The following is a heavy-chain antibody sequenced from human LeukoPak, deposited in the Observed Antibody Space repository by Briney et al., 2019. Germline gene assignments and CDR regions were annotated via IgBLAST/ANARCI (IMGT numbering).Heavy chain of an antibody. Sequence: GGSLRLSCAASGFTFSTYAMNWVRQVPGKGLEWISTISATGGSTYYSDSVKGRFTISRDNSKNTLYLQMNSLRAEDTAVYYCAKDFGWGQGTLVTVSS. CDR2: ISATGGST. D-gene: IGHD3-10*01. J-gene: IGHJ4*02. CDR3: AKDFG. CDR1: GFTFSTYA. V-gene: IGHV3-23*01.